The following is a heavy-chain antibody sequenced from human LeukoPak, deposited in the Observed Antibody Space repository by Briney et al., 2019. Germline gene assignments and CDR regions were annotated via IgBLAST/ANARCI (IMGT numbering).Heavy chain of an antibody. V-gene: IGHV1-69*05. CDR1: GGTFSSYA. D-gene: IGHD6-6*01. CDR3: ARDRSPYSSSSYYMDV. CDR2: IIPISGTA. Sequence: SVKVSCKASGGTFSSYAISWVRQAPGQGLEWMGGIIPISGTANFAQKFQGRVTITTDESTSTAYMELSSLRSEDTAVYYCARDRSPYSSSSYYMDVWGKGTTVTVSS. J-gene: IGHJ6*03.